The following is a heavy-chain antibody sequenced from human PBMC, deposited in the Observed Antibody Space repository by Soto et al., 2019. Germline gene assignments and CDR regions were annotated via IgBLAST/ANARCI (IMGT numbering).Heavy chain of an antibody. D-gene: IGHD3-10*01. Sequence: QITLKESGPTLVKPTQTLTLTCTFSGFSLSTSGVGVGWIRQPPGKALEWLALIYWDDDKRYSPSLKSRLTITKDTSKNQVVLTMTNMDPVDTATYYGAHRREGYYGSGTEGAFDIWGQGTMVTVSS. V-gene: IGHV2-5*02. CDR1: GFSLSTSGVG. CDR3: AHRREGYYGSGTEGAFDI. J-gene: IGHJ3*02. CDR2: IYWDDDK.